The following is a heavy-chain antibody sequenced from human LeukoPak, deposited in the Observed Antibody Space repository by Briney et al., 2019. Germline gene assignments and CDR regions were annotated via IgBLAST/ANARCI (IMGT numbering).Heavy chain of an antibody. CDR1: GFTASSNS. Sequence: PGGSLSLSCAASGFTASSNSMSWVRQAPGKGLEWVSVIYSGGSTFYADSVKGRFTISRDNSKNTLYLQMNSLRAEDTAVYYCARKHYYDSSGFFPPMDYWGQGTLVTVSS. D-gene: IGHD3-22*01. CDR2: IYSGGST. CDR3: ARKHYYDSSGFFPPMDY. J-gene: IGHJ4*02. V-gene: IGHV3-66*01.